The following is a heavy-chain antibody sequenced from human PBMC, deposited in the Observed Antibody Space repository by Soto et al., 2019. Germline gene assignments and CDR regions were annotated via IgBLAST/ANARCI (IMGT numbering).Heavy chain of an antibody. J-gene: IGHJ6*02. CDR1: GYTFTRYG. CDR2: ISGYNGDT. V-gene: IGHV1-18*01. CDR3: AKNGQLPYYYSGMDV. Sequence: QGQLVQSGPEVKKAGASVKVSCKASGYTFTRYGISWVRQAPGQGLEWMGWISGYNGDTNYAQKVQGRVTMTIDTSTSTAYMELRSLTSDDTAIYYCAKNGQLPYYYSGMDVWGQGTPVTVSS. D-gene: IGHD1-1*01.